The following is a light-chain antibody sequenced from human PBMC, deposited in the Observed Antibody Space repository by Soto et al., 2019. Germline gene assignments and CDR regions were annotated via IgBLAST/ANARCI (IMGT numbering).Light chain of an antibody. J-gene: IGKJ1*01. CDR3: QQYSSSWT. CDR2: KAS. CDR1: QSISSW. V-gene: IGKV1-5*03. Sequence: DIQMTQSPSTLSASVGDRVTVTCRASQSISSWLAWYQQKPGKAPKLLIYKASSLQSGVPSRFSGGGSGTEFTLTFSSLQPEDFATYYCQQYSSSWTFGQGTKVEVK.